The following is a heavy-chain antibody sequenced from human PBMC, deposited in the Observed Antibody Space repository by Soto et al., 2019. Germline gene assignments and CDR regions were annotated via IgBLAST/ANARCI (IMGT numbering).Heavy chain of an antibody. CDR3: GSVFEY. CDR1: GFIFTNYW. Sequence: PGGSLRLSCAASGFIFTNYWMHWVRQVPGRGLVWVSGITHDGSGTKYADSVKGRFTISRDNPKNTVYLQMNSLRPEDTAVYYCGSVFEYWGRGTMVTVS. J-gene: IGHJ4*01. CDR2: ITHDGSGT. V-gene: IGHV3-74*01.